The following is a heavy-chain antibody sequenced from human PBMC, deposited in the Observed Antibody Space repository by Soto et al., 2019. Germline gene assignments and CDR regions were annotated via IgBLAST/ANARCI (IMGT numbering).Heavy chain of an antibody. J-gene: IGHJ1*01. D-gene: IGHD4-17*01. CDR2: IYWDDDK. CDR3: AHSRQPSTLTTSAEYFQH. CDR1: GFSLSTSGVG. Sequence: QITLKESGPTLVKPTQTVTLTCTFSGFSLSTSGVGVGWIRQPPGKALEWLALIYWDDDKRYSPSLKSRLTTTKDXXKXQXGLTMTNMDPVDTATYYGAHSRQPSTLTTSAEYFQHWGQGTLVTVSS. V-gene: IGHV2-5*02.